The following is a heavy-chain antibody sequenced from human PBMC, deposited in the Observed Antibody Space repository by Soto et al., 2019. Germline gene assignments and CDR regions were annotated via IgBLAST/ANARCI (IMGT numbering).Heavy chain of an antibody. Sequence: QVQLVQSGAEVKKPGASVKVSCKASGYTFTSYAMHWVRQAPGQRLEWMGWINAGNGNTKYSQKVQGRGTITRDTSASTAYMELSSLRSEDTAVYYCARAVEDIVVVVAATPLDYWGQGTLVTVSS. CDR2: INAGNGNT. D-gene: IGHD2-15*01. V-gene: IGHV1-3*01. CDR1: GYTFTSYA. CDR3: ARAVEDIVVVVAATPLDY. J-gene: IGHJ4*02.